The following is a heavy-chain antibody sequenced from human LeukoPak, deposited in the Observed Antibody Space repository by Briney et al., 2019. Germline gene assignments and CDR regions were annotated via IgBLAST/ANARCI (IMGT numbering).Heavy chain of an antibody. D-gene: IGHD6-19*01. Sequence: GGSLRLSCAASGFTVSQMWFSWVPQAPGRALEWIAPIKSRDEDYTRAYAAPVKDRSISSRDYAIKTLELKMISLKTDDSALYYCTTGFSSASLEHWSQGTLITVSS. CDR3: TTGFSSASLEH. CDR2: IKSRDEDYTR. CDR1: GFTVSQMW. V-gene: IGHV3-15*01. J-gene: IGHJ4*01.